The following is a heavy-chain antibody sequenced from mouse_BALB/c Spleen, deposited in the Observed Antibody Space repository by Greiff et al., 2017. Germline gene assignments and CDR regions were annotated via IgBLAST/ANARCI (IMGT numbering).Heavy chain of an antibody. CDR1: GYSITSDYA. V-gene: IGHV3-2*02. CDR3: ARGGTTVAPMDY. CDR2: ISYSGST. J-gene: IGHJ4*01. Sequence: VQLKESGPGLVKPSQSLSLTCTVTGYSITSDYAWNWIRQFPGNKLEWMGYISYSGSTSYNPSLKSRISITRDTSKNQFFLQLNSVTTEDTATYYCARGGTTVAPMDYWGQGTSVTVSS. D-gene: IGHD1-1*01.